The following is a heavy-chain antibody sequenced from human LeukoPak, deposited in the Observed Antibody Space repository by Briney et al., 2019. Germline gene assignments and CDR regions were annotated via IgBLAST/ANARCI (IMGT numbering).Heavy chain of an antibody. Sequence: GGSLRLSCAASGFTFISYSMTWVRQAPGKGLEWVSYVNSGSSTMYYADSVKGRFTISRDNGKTSLYLQMNSLRDEDTAVYYCARVIAVVRGGGLSYYYAMDVWGQGTTVTVSS. V-gene: IGHV3-48*02. CDR1: GFTFISYS. J-gene: IGHJ6*02. D-gene: IGHD3-10*01. CDR3: ARVIAVVRGGGLSYYYAMDV. CDR2: VNSGSSTM.